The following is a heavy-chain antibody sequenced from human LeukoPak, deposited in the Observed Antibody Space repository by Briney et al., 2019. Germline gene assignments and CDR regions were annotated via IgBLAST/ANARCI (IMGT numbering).Heavy chain of an antibody. CDR1: GFTFDDYA. CDR3: AKDRDDSSGYPDY. J-gene: IGHJ4*02. D-gene: IGHD3-22*01. CDR2: ISWNSGSI. Sequence: PGRSLRLSCAASGFTFDDYAMHWVRQAPGKGLEWVSGISWNSGSIGYADSVKGRFTISRDNAKNSLYLQMNSLRAEDTALYYCAKDRDDSSGYPDYWGQGTLVTVSS. V-gene: IGHV3-9*01.